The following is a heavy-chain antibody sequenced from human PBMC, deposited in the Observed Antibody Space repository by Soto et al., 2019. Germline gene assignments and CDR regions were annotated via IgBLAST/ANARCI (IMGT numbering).Heavy chain of an antibody. J-gene: IGHJ5*02. CDR3: ARHGGTIFGVVRWFDP. V-gene: IGHV5-10-1*01. D-gene: IGHD3-3*01. CDR1: GYSFTSYW. CDR2: IDPSDSYT. Sequence: GESLKISCNGSGYSFTSYWISWVRQMPWKGLEWMGRIDPSDSYTNYSPSFQGHVTISADKSISTAYLQWSSLKASDTAMYYCARHGGTIFGVVRWFDPWGQGTLVTVSS.